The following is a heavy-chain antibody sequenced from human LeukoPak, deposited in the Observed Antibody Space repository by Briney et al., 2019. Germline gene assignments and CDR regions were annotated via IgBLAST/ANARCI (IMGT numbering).Heavy chain of an antibody. J-gene: IGHJ4*02. CDR1: GFTFSSYA. D-gene: IGHD1-26*01. V-gene: IGHV3-30-3*01. CDR3: ARDSYVLSGSSHNFDY. CDR2: ISYDGSNK. Sequence: PGRSLRLSCAASGFTFSSYAMHWVRQAPGKGLEWVAVISYDGSNKYYADSVKGQFTISRDNSKNTLYLQMNSLRAEDTAVYYCARDSYVLSGSSHNFDYGGQGTLVTVSA.